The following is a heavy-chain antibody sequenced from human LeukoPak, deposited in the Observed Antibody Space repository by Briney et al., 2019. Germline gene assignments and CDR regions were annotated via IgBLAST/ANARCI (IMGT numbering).Heavy chain of an antibody. CDR2: IYYTGST. CDR1: GGPIDSYY. Sequence: PSETLSLTCTVSGGPIDSYYWSWIRQPPGKGLEWIGYIYYTGSTEYHPPLKSRVTISLDTSKNQFSLKLTSVTAADTAVYYCARVYQSAEYYFDYWGQGNLVSVSS. J-gene: IGHJ4*02. CDR3: ARVYQSAEYYFDY. V-gene: IGHV4-59*01. D-gene: IGHD2-2*01.